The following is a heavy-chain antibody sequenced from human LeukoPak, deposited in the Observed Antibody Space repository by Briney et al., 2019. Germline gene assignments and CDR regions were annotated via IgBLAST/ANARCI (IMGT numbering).Heavy chain of an antibody. CDR3: ARGVMATIVQFDY. D-gene: IGHD5-24*01. Sequence: PSETLSLTCTVSGGSISSYYWSWIRQPPGKGLEWIGYIYYSGSTNYNPSFKSRVTISVDTSKNQFSLKLSSVTAADTAVYYRARGVMATIVQFDYWGQGTLVTVSS. V-gene: IGHV4-59*01. CDR2: IYYSGST. CDR1: GGSISSYY. J-gene: IGHJ4*02.